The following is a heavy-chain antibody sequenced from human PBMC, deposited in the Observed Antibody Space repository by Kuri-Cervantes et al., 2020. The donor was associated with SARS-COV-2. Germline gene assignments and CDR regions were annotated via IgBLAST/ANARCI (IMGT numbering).Heavy chain of an antibody. CDR3: ARTYCSSTSCSPGDY. V-gene: IGHV1-3*01. Sequence: GGSLRLSCKASGYTFTSYAMHWVRQAPGQRPEWMGWINAGNGNTKYSQKFQGRVTITRDTSTSTAYMELSSLRSEDTAVYYCARTYCSSTSCSPGDYRGQGTLVTVSS. CDR2: INAGNGNT. J-gene: IGHJ4*02. D-gene: IGHD2-2*01. CDR1: GYTFTSYA.